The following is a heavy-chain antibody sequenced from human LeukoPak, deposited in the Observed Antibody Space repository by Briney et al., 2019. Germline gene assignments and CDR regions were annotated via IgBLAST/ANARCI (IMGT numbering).Heavy chain of an antibody. Sequence: GGSLRLSCAASGFTFSSYAMSWVRQAPGKGLEWVSAISGSGGSTYYADSVKGRFTISRDNSKNTLYLQMNSLRAEDTAVYYCAKDGGPGYYYGSGSYPYFDYWGQGTLVTVSS. V-gene: IGHV3-23*01. D-gene: IGHD3-10*01. CDR2: ISGSGGST. CDR3: AKDGGPGYYYGSGSYPYFDY. CDR1: GFTFSSYA. J-gene: IGHJ4*02.